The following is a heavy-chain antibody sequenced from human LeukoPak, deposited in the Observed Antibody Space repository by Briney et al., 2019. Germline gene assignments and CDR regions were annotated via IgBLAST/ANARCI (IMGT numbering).Heavy chain of an antibody. CDR3: ARGRFTSNY. V-gene: IGHV3-7*04. Sequence: GGSLRLSCAASGFSISSYEMNWVRQAPGKGLEWVANIKQDGSEKYYVDSVKGRFTISRDNAKNSLYLQMNSLRVEDTAVYYCARGRFTSNYWGQGALVTVSS. CDR1: GFSISSYE. CDR2: IKQDGSEK. D-gene: IGHD2-2*01. J-gene: IGHJ4*02.